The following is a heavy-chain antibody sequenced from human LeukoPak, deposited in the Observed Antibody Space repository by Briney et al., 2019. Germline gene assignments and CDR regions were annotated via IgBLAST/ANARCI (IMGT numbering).Heavy chain of an antibody. D-gene: IGHD5-12*01. Sequence: WASVKVSCKASGYTFTGYYMHWVRQAPGQGLEWMGWINPNSGGTNYAQKFQGRVTMTRDTSISTAYMELSRLRSDDTAVYYCARDVSGYDYTVGYWGQGTLVTVSS. CDR1: GYTFTGYY. CDR2: INPNSGGT. V-gene: IGHV1-2*02. CDR3: ARDVSGYDYTVGY. J-gene: IGHJ4*02.